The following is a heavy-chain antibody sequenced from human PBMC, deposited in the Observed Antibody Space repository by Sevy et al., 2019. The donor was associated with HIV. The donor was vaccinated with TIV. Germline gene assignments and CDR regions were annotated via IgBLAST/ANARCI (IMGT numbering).Heavy chain of an antibody. CDR1: GFTFDDYA. Sequence: GESLKISCAASGFTFDDYAMHLVRQAPGKGLEWVSLISWDGGSTYYADSVKGRFTISRDNSKNSLYLQMNSLRAEDTALYYCAKDERGPGGRYTPDYYGMDVWGQGTTVTVSS. V-gene: IGHV3-43D*03. J-gene: IGHJ6*02. CDR3: AKDERGPGGRYTPDYYGMDV. CDR2: ISWDGGST. D-gene: IGHD1-26*01.